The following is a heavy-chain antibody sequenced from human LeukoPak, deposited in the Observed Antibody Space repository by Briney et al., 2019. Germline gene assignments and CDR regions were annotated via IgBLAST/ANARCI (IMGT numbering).Heavy chain of an antibody. V-gene: IGHV3-11*04. CDR2: ITSSGSTI. Sequence: GGSLRLSCAATGFTFSDYYMSWIRQAPGKGLEWVSYITSSGSTIYHADSVKGRFTISRDNAKNSLYLQMNSLRAEDTAVYYCTRAIYPPGYMDVWGKGTTVTVSS. D-gene: IGHD2-2*02. J-gene: IGHJ6*03. CDR1: GFTFSDYY. CDR3: TRAIYPPGYMDV.